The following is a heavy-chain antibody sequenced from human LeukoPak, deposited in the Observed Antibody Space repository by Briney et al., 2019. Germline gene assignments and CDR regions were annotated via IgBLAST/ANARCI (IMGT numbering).Heavy chain of an antibody. D-gene: IGHD5-18*01. CDR2: IRYDGSNE. V-gene: IGHV3-30*02. J-gene: IGHJ6*03. Sequence: GRSLRLSCSPSGFSLRTHGMSWVRQAPGKGLEWVALIRYDGSNEYYVDSVKGRFTISRDNSKNTLYLQMNSLKPEDTAVYYCAKDGGNRGYSFDQGGDYFYYMDVWGKGTTVTVSS. CDR1: GFSLRTHG. CDR3: AKDGGNRGYSFDQGGDYFYYMDV.